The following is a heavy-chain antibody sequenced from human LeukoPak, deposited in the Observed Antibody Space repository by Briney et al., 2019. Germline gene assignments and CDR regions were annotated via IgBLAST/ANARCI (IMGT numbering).Heavy chain of an antibody. CDR2: IFYSGST. Sequence: PSETLSLTCTVSGGSISSHYWTWTRQPPGKGLEWIGYIFYSGSTNYNPSLKSRVTISVDTSKNQFSLKLSSVTAADTAVYYCARDSGFGGYGKWGQGTLVTVSS. D-gene: IGHD5-12*01. V-gene: IGHV4-59*11. J-gene: IGHJ4*02. CDR3: ARDSGFGGYGK. CDR1: GGSISSHY.